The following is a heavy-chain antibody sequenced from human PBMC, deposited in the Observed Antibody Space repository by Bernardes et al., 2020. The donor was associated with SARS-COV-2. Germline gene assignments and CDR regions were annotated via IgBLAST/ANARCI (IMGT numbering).Heavy chain of an antibody. J-gene: IGHJ6*02. V-gene: IGHV3-15*01. CDR2: IKSKTDGGTR. CDR1: GFTFSNTW. D-gene: IGHD2-2*01. CDR3: TTGRDDIVVVPAARHYYYYGLDV. Sequence: GGSLRLSCAASGFTFSNTWMTWVRQAPGKGLEWLGRIKSKTDGGTRDYAAPVKGRFTISRDDSNNTFYLQMNSLKTEDTAVYYCTTGRDDIVVVPAARHYYYYGLDVWGQGTTVTVSS.